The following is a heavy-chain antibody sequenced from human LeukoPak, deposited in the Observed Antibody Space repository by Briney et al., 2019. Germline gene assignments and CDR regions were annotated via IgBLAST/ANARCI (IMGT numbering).Heavy chain of an antibody. Sequence: SETLSLTCAVYGGSFSGYYWSWIRQPPGKGLEWIGEINHSGSTNYNPSLKSRVTISVDTSKNQFSLKLSSVTAADTAVYYCARRGKLKRFDPWGQGTLVTVSS. CDR2: INHSGST. V-gene: IGHV4-34*01. CDR1: GGSFSGYY. CDR3: ARRGKLKRFDP. J-gene: IGHJ5*02.